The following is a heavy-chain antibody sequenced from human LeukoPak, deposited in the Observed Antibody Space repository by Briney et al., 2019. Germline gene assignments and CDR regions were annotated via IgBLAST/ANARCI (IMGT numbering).Heavy chain of an antibody. V-gene: IGHV4-59*08. J-gene: IGHJ3*02. CDR2: IYYSGST. CDR3: ARPGVGSGRYGAFDI. D-gene: IGHD5-18*01. CDR1: GGSISRYY. Sequence: PSETLSLTCTVSGGSISRYYWSWIRQSPGKGLEWIGYIYYSGSTNYNPSLKSRATISVDTSKNQFSLKLSSVTAADTAVYYCARPGVGSGRYGAFDIWGQGTMVTVSS.